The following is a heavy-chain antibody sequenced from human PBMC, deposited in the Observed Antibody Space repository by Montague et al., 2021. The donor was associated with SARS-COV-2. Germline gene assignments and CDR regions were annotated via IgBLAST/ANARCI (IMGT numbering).Heavy chain of an antibody. CDR1: GGSLSGYY. V-gene: IGHV4-34*01. D-gene: IGHD4-17*01. J-gene: IGHJ6*02. CDR3: ARALPVTTFFYSYYGMDV. Sequence: SETLSLTCAVYGGSLSGYYWSWIRQSPGKGLEWIGEINHSGSTNYNPSLKSRVTISVDTSKNQFSLELSSVTAADTAVYYCARALPVTTFFYSYYGMDVWGQGTTVTVSS. CDR2: INHSGST.